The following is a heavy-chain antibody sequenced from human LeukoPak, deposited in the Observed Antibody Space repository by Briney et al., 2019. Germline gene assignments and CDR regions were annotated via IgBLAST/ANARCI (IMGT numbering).Heavy chain of an antibody. J-gene: IGHJ4*02. D-gene: IGHD2-21*02. Sequence: GGSLRLSCAASGFSFSNYWMHWVRQAPGKGLVWVSRIGPDGSTTTYADSVKGRFTISRDNAKNTLYLQMNSLRAEDTAVYYCARDSVVVTSIPHYFDYWGQGTLVTVSS. CDR2: IGPDGSTT. V-gene: IGHV3-74*01. CDR3: ARDSVVVTSIPHYFDY. CDR1: GFSFSNYW.